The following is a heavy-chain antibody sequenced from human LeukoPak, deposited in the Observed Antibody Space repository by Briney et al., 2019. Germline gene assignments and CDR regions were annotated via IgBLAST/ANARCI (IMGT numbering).Heavy chain of an antibody. D-gene: IGHD3-22*01. V-gene: IGHV3-23*01. CDR1: GFTSSSYA. J-gene: IGHJ4*02. Sequence: GGSLRLSCAASGFTSSSYAMSWVRQAPGKGLEWVSAISGSGGSTYYADSVKGWFTISRDNSKNTLYLQMNSLRAEDTAVYYCAKDISGYYRPFDYWGQGTLVTVSS. CDR3: AKDISGYYRPFDY. CDR2: ISGSGGST.